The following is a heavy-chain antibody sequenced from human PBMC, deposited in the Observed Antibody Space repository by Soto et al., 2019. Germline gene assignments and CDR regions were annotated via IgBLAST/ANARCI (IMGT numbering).Heavy chain of an antibody. Sequence: QVQLQQWGAGLLKPSETLSLTCAVYGGSFSGYYWSWIRQPPGKGLEWIGEINHSGSTNYNPSLKSRVTISVDTSKNHFSLKLSSVTAADTAVYYCARGFPGIAAAGTAFLGFDYWGQGTLVTVSS. CDR1: GGSFSGYY. D-gene: IGHD6-13*01. CDR3: ARGFPGIAAAGTAFLGFDY. CDR2: INHSGST. J-gene: IGHJ4*02. V-gene: IGHV4-34*01.